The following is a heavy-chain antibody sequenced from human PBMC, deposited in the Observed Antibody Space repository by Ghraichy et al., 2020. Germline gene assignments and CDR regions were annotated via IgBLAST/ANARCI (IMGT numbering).Heavy chain of an antibody. CDR2: INSDGSST. J-gene: IGHJ4*02. CDR3: ATYDGSGSHRSLGY. V-gene: IGHV3-74*01. D-gene: IGHD3-22*01. CDR1: GFTFSSYW. Sequence: GGSLRLSCAASGFTFSSYWMHWVRQAPGKGLVWVSRINSDGSSTNYADFVKGRFTISRDNAKNTLYLQMNSLRAEDTAVYYCATYDGSGSHRSLGYWDQGSLVTVSS.